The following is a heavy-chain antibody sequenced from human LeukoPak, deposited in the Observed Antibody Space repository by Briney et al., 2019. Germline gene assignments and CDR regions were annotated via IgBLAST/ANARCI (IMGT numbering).Heavy chain of an antibody. CDR1: AGSMTSFY. CDR3: ARADTTIFGVVLIDV. Sequence: SETLSLTCSVSAGSMTSFYWNWVRQPVGKGLEWIGQIYTFGGTNYNPSLRSRVTMSVDTSKNQFSLKLSSVTAADTAVYYCARADTTIFGVVLIDVWGKGTTVTVSS. CDR2: IYTFGGT. V-gene: IGHV4-4*07. D-gene: IGHD3-3*01. J-gene: IGHJ6*04.